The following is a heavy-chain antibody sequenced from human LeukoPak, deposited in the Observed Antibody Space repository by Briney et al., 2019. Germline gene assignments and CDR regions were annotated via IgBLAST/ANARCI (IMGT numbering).Heavy chain of an antibody. CDR2: ISGSGGST. V-gene: IGHV3-23*01. J-gene: IGHJ4*02. D-gene: IGHD1-26*01. CDR1: GFTFSSYA. Sequence: PGGSLRLSCAASGFTFSSYAMSWVRQAPGKGLEWVSAISGSGGSTYYADSVKGRFTVSRDNSKNTLYLQMNSLRAEDTAVYYCAKEVLVGATVPYYFDYWGQGALVTVSS. CDR3: AKEVLVGATVPYYFDY.